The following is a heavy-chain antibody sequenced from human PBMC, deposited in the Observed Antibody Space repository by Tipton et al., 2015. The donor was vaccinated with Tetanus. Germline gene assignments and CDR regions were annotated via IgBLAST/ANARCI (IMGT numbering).Heavy chain of an antibody. D-gene: IGHD6-19*01. J-gene: IGHJ3*02. CDR2: IYYTGTT. V-gene: IGHV4-31*03. CDR1: GDSISSGDYY. Sequence: TLSLTCTVSGDSISSGDYYWSWIRQHPGKGLEWIGYIYYTGTTFYNPSLKGRVTISVDTSRNQFSLKVTSLTAADTAVYYCARPARGAVTGLAPDGFDIWGPGALVTVSS. CDR3: ARPARGAVTGLAPDGFDI.